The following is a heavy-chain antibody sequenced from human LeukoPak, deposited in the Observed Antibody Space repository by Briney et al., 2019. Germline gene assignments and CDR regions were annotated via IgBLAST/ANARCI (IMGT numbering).Heavy chain of an antibody. CDR2: ISGSGGST. D-gene: IGHD2-2*01. CDR1: GFTFSSYA. V-gene: IGHV3-23*01. CDR3: ARGSKSSTGAFDI. Sequence: GGSLRLSCAASGFTFSSYAMSWVRQAPGKGLEWVSAISGSGGSTYYADSVKGRFTISRDNSKNTLYLQMHSLRAEDTAVYYCARGSKSSTGAFDIWGQGTMVTVSS. J-gene: IGHJ3*02.